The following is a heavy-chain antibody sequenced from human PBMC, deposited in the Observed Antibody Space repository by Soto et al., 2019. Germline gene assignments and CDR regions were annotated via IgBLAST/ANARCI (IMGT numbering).Heavy chain of an antibody. CDR1: GFNFRSYG. CDR2: IWPDGSDK. D-gene: IGHD2-21*01. CDR3: ARGRLVVAPFDS. J-gene: IGHJ5*01. V-gene: IGHV3-33*01. Sequence: QVQLVESGGGVVQSGRSRRLSCEVSGFNFRSYGMHWVRQAPGKGPEWVASIWPDGSDKFYVDSVKGRFSISRDNSRKPLYLEMSGLRVEGTAIYYCARGRLVVAPFDSWGRGTMVTVSS.